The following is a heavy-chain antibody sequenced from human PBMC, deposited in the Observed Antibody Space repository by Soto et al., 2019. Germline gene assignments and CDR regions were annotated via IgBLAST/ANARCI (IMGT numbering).Heavy chain of an antibody. J-gene: IGHJ4*02. V-gene: IGHV1-18*04. CDR2: FSVYNGNT. D-gene: IGHD2-15*01. CDR3: VWSCTGGSCSDY. Sequence: QVRLVQSGAELKKPGASVKVSCKASGNPFISYAISWVRQAPGQGLEWMGRFSVYNGNTIYAQKFHDRLTVTTDTSTTTAYRERRSLTSADPAVYYCVWSCTGGSCSDYWGQGPLVTVSS. CDR1: GNPFISYA.